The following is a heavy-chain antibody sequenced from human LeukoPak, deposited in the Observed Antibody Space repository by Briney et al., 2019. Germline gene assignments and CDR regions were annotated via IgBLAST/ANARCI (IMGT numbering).Heavy chain of an antibody. CDR3: ARDLPIFH. D-gene: IGHD3-9*01. J-gene: IGHJ4*02. CDR1: GFTFDEYT. CDR2: ISWDGGST. Sequence: QPGGSLRLSCAASGFTFDEYTMHSVRQAPGKGLEWVSLISWDGGSTYYADSVKGRFTISRDKRKNSLYLQMNSLRTEDTALYYGARDLPIFHWGQGTLVTVP. V-gene: IGHV3-43*01.